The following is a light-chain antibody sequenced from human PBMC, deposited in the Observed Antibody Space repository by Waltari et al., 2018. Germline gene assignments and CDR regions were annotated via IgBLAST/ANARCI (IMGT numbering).Light chain of an antibody. CDR1: TNDLGGYNY. J-gene: IGLJ2*01. V-gene: IGLV2-14*03. CDR2: DVS. Sequence: QSALTQPASVSGSPGQSVTISCAGTTNDLGGYNYVSWYQHHPGKAPKLMIYDVSGRPSGVSGRFSGSKSGNTASLIISGLQAEDEADYYCSSLSSSNAVVFGGGTKLTVL. CDR3: SSLSSSNAVV.